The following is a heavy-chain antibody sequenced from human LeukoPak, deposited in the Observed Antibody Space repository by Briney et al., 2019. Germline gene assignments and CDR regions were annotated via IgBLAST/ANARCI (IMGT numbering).Heavy chain of an antibody. CDR2: IIPIFGTA. CDR3: ASGRTDIIVVPATLRNYYFDY. J-gene: IGHJ4*02. CDR1: GGTFSIYD. D-gene: IGHD2-2*01. Sequence: SVKVSCKGSGGTFSIYDIFWVRQAPGQGLVWMGGIIPIFGTAQYAQKFQGRVTITADKFTSTAYMELSSLGSEDTAVYYCASGRTDIIVVPATLRNYYFDYWGQGTLVTVSS. V-gene: IGHV1-69*06.